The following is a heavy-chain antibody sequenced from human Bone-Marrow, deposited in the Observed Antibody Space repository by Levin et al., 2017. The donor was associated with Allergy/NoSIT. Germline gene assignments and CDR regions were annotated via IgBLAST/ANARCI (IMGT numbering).Heavy chain of an antibody. CDR3: VTGVLIPGY. CDR2: VDPEDGET. J-gene: IGHJ4*02. Sequence: PVASVKVSCKVSNYTFSDQYIHWVQQTPGRGLVWMGLVDPEDGETTYAERFQGRITMTADTSTETAYMEMRGLTSEDTAIYYCVTGVLIPGYWGQGSLVTVSS. CDR1: NYTFSDQY. V-gene: IGHV1-69-2*01. D-gene: IGHD2-21*01.